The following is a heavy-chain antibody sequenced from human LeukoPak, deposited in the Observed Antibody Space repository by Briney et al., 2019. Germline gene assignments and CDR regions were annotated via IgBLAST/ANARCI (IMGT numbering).Heavy chain of an antibody. V-gene: IGHV3-30*02. CDR1: GFTFSSYG. CDR2: IRYDGSNK. J-gene: IGHJ3*02. Sequence: GGSLRLSCAASGFTFSSYGMHWVRQAPGKGLEWVAFIRYDGSNKYYADSVKGRFTISRDNSKNTLYLQMNSLRAEDTAVYYCAKDGEFRVTTFFGDAFDIWGQGTMVTVSS. CDR3: AKDGEFRVTTFFGDAFDI. D-gene: IGHD3-10*01.